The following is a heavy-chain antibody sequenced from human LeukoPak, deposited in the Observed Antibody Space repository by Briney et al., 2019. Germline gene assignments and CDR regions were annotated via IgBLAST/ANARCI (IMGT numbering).Heavy chain of an antibody. CDR1: GFTFDDYA. D-gene: IGHD5-24*01. J-gene: IGHJ4*02. V-gene: IGHV3-9*01. CDR2: ISWNSGSI. CDR3: ARGSDGSDWLDY. Sequence: HPGGSLRLSCAASGFTFDDYAMHWVRQAPGKGLEWVSGISWNSGSIGYADSVKGRFTISRDNAHSSLYLQMNSLRAEDTAVYYCARGSDGSDWLDYWGQGTLVTVSS.